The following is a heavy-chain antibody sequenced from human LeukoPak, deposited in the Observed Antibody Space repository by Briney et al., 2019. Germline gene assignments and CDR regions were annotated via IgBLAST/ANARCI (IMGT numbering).Heavy chain of an antibody. J-gene: IGHJ4*02. D-gene: IGHD6-25*01. CDR3: ARAVRAARKPFDY. CDR2: ISYDGSNE. Sequence: GGSLRLSCAASGFTFSSYAMHWVRQAPGKGLEWAAAISYDGSNEYYADSVKGRFTISRDNSKNTLYLQMNSLRAEDTAVYYCARAVRAARKPFDYWGQGTLVTVSS. CDR1: GFTFSSYA. V-gene: IGHV3-30-3*01.